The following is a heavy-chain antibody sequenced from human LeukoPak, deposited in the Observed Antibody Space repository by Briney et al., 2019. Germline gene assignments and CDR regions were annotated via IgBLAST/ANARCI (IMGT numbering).Heavy chain of an antibody. V-gene: IGHV1-8*01. Sequence: ASVKVSCKASGYTFTSYDINWVRQATGQGLEWMGWMNPNSGNTGYAQKFQGRVTMTRNTSISTAYMELSSLRSEDTAVYYCARALRGCSYGYYYYYMDVWGKGTTVTVSS. J-gene: IGHJ6*03. CDR2: MNPNSGNT. CDR1: GYTFTSYD. D-gene: IGHD5-18*01. CDR3: ARALRGCSYGYYYYYMDV.